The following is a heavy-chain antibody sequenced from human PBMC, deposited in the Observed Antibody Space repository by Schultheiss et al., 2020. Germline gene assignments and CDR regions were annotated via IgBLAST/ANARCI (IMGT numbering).Heavy chain of an antibody. CDR3: ANRRFLEWLPPGH. D-gene: IGHD3-3*01. Sequence: GGSLRLSCAASGFAFSNYAMSWVRQAPGKGLVWVSRINSDGSSTNYADSVKGRFTISRDNSKNTLYLQMNSLRAEDTAVYYCANRRFLEWLPPGHWGQGTLVTVSS. CDR2: INSDGSST. J-gene: IGHJ4*02. V-gene: IGHV3-23*01. CDR1: GFAFSNYA.